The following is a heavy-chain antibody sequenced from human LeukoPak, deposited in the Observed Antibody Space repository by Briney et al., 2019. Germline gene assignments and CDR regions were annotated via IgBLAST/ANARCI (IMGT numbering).Heavy chain of an antibody. J-gene: IGHJ3*01. CDR2: FYNSEST. CDR1: GGSISSSCYY. CDR3: ARGDVLLWFGKLQPTTLFDY. D-gene: IGHD3-10*01. Sequence: SETLSLTCTVSGGSISSSCYYWVWIPQPPGKGLEWVVNFYNSESTYYNPSLKGPVTISVDKSKNQFSLKPGLVTAAATAVYYCARGDVLLWFGKLQPTTLFDYWGQGTIVTVSS. V-gene: IGHV4-39*01.